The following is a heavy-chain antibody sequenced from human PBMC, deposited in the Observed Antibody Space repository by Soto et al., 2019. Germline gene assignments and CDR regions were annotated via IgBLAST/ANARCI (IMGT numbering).Heavy chain of an antibody. Sequence: QVQLMQSGAEVKKPGASVKVSCKASGDTCTDYYIHWVRQAPGQGLEWMGTVNPSGGHTTYAQDFLGRVTMTRDTSTSTLYMELTSLTSDDPAVYYCSRGGHVVVVTAALDYWGQGTLVTVSS. D-gene: IGHD2-21*02. V-gene: IGHV1-46*01. J-gene: IGHJ4*02. CDR3: SRGGHVVVVTAALDY. CDR1: GDTCTDYY. CDR2: VNPSGGHT.